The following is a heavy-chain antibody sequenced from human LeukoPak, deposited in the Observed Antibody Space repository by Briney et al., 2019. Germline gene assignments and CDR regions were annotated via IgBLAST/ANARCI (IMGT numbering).Heavy chain of an antibody. V-gene: IGHV3-43*01. Sequence: GGSLRLSCAAFGFTFDDYTMHWVRQAPGKGLEWVSLISWDGGSTYYADSVKGRFTISRDNSKNSLYLQMNSLRTEDTALYYCAKDGVAVAGTPPYYYMDVWGKGTTVTVSS. CDR2: ISWDGGST. CDR3: AKDGVAVAGTPPYYYMDV. CDR1: GFTFDDYT. J-gene: IGHJ6*03. D-gene: IGHD6-19*01.